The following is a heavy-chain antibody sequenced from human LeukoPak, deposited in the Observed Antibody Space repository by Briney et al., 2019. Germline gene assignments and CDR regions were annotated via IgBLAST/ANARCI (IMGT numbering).Heavy chain of an antibody. D-gene: IGHD3-10*01. CDR2: IGTGGGT. CDR1: GVTFSSYA. CDR3: ARDLRFGELLPYFDY. V-gene: IGHV3/OR16-10*01. J-gene: IGHJ4*02. Sequence: GGSLRLSCAGSGVTFSSYAMHWVRQAPGKGLEWVSAIGTGGGTYYADSVKGRFTISRDNAKNSLYLQMNSLRAEDMAVYYCARDLRFGELLPYFDYWGQGTLVTVSS.